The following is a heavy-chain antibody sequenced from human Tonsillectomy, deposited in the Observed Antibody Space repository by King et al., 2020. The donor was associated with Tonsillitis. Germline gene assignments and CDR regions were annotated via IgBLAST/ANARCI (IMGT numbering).Heavy chain of an antibody. V-gene: IGHV3-64D*06. CDR1: GFTFSRYA. D-gene: IGHD6-19*01. J-gene: IGHJ4*02. CDR2: ISSNGDST. CDR3: VKQTYSSGWYGFDY. Sequence: QLVQSGGGLVQPGGSLRLSCSASGFTFSRYAMYWVRQAPGKGLEYVSAISSNGDSTYYADSVKGRFTISRDNSKNTMFLQMSSLRPEDTAVYYCVKQTYSSGWYGFDYWGQGTLVTVSP.